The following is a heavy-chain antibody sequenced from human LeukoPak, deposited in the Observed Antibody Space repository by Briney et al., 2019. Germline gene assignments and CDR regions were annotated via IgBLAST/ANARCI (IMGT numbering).Heavy chain of an antibody. D-gene: IGHD6-19*01. CDR1: GFTVSSNY. CDR2: IYSGGST. Sequence: GGSLRLSCAASGFTVSSNYMSWVRQAPGKGLEWVSVIYSGGSTYYADSVKGRFTISRDNSKNTLYLQMNSLRAEDTAVYYCAKVRVAVAGFDYWGQGTLVTGFS. V-gene: IGHV3-53*01. J-gene: IGHJ4*02. CDR3: AKVRVAVAGFDY.